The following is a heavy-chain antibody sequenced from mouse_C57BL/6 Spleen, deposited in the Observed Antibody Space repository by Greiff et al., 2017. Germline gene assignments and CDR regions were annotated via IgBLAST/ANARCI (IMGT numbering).Heavy chain of an antibody. V-gene: IGHV1-52*01. D-gene: IGHD4-1*01. J-gene: IGHJ3*01. CDR1: GYTFTSYW. CDR3: AREGTGTTFAY. CDR2: IDPSDSET. Sequence: LQESEAELVRPGSSVKLSCKASGYTFTSYWMHWVKQRPIQGLEWIGNIDPSDSETHYNQKFKDKATLTVDKSSSTAYMQLSSLTSEDSAVYYCAREGTGTTFAYWGQGTLVTVSA.